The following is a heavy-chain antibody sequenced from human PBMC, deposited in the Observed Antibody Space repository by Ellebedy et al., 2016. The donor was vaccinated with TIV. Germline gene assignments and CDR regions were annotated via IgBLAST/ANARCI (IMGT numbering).Heavy chain of an antibody. D-gene: IGHD2-21*01. CDR1: GFTFSNAW. Sequence: PGGSLRLSCAASGFTFSNAWMSWVRQAPGKGLEWVGRIKSKTDGGTTDYAAPVKGRFTISRDDSKNTLYLQMNSLKTEDTAVYYCTLEKYSAHIRAYYYGMDVWGQGTTVTVSS. CDR3: TLEKYSAHIRAYYYGMDV. J-gene: IGHJ6*02. V-gene: IGHV3-15*01. CDR2: IKSKTDGGTT.